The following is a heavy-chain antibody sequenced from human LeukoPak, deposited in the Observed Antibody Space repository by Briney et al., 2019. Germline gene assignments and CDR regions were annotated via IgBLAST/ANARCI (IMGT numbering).Heavy chain of an antibody. J-gene: IGHJ4*02. V-gene: IGHV3-11*04. Sequence: GGSLRLSCAASGFTFSDYYMSWIRQAPGKGLEWVSYISSSGSTIYYADSVKGRFTISRDNAKNSLYLQMNSLRDEDTAVYYCARDVCSSTTCYNTHWGQGTLVTVSS. D-gene: IGHD2-2*02. CDR3: ARDVCSSTTCYNTH. CDR1: GFTFSDYY. CDR2: ISSSGSTI.